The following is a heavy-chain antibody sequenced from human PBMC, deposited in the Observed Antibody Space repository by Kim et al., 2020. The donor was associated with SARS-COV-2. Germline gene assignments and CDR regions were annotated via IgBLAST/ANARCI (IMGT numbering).Heavy chain of an antibody. V-gene: IGHV3-30*04. D-gene: IGHD5-18*01. CDR1: GFTFSSYA. J-gene: IGHJ6*02. CDR3: ARDYRIQLWLYYYGMDV. CDR2: ISYDGSNK. Sequence: GGSLRLSCAASGFTFSSYAMHWVRQAPGKGLEWVAVISYDGSNKYYADSVKGRFTISRDNSKNTLYLQMNSLRAEDTAVYYCARDYRIQLWLYYYGMDVWGQGTTVTASS.